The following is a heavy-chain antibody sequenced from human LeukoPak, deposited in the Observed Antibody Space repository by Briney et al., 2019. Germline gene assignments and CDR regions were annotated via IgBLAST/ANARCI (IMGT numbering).Heavy chain of an antibody. J-gene: IGHJ5*02. Sequence: GGSLRLSCAASGFTFSDYYMSWIRRAPGKGLEWVSYISSSGSTIYYADSVKGRFTISRDNAKNSLYLQMNSLRAEDTAVYYCARAKSYYDSSGYFPWGQGTLVTVSS. CDR2: ISSSGSTI. D-gene: IGHD3-22*01. CDR1: GFTFSDYY. CDR3: ARAKSYYDSSGYFP. V-gene: IGHV3-11*01.